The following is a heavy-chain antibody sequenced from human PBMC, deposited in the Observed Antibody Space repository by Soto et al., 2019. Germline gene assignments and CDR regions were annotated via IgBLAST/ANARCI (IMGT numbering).Heavy chain of an antibody. CDR1: GFTFSSYA. J-gene: IGHJ4*02. Sequence: QVQLVESGGGVVQPGRSLRLSCAASGFTFSSYAMHWVRQAPGKGLEWVAVISYDGSNKYYADSVKGRFTISRDNSKNTLYLQMNSLRAEDTAVYYRAIDQGVFLEWLSFFDYWGQGTLVTVSS. CDR2: ISYDGSNK. D-gene: IGHD3-3*01. V-gene: IGHV3-30-3*01. CDR3: AIDQGVFLEWLSFFDY.